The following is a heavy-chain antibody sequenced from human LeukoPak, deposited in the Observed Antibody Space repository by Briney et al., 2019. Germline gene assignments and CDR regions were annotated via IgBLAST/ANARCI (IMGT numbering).Heavy chain of an antibody. CDR3: ARGALTGLWFGETRFNWFDP. Sequence: SVKVSCKASGGTFSSYAISWVRQAPGQGLEWMGGIIPIFGTANHAQKFQGRVTITADESTSTAYMELSSLRSEDTAVYYCARGALTGLWFGETRFNWFDPWGQGTLVTVSS. D-gene: IGHD3-10*01. CDR2: IIPIFGTA. CDR1: GGTFSSYA. V-gene: IGHV1-69*13. J-gene: IGHJ5*02.